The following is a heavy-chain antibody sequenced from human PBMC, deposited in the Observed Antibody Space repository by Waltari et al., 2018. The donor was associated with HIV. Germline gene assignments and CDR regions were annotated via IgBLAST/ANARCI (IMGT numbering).Heavy chain of an antibody. CDR3: ARVDRAGTTSGWDVFDI. Sequence: EAQLVESGGGLVRPGGSLRLSCAASGFTVSRHHMGWVRQTPGKGLEYVSVMYSGGTTHYADSVNGRFTISRDSSKSALYLQMNTLRAEDTALYYCARVDRAGTTSGWDVFDIWGQGTMVTVSS. CDR2: MYSGGTT. J-gene: IGHJ3*02. V-gene: IGHV3-66*01. CDR1: GFTVSRHH. D-gene: IGHD1-1*01.